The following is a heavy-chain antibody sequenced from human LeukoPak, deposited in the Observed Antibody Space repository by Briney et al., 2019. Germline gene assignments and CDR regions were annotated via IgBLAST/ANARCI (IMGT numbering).Heavy chain of an antibody. J-gene: IGHJ3*02. CDR1: GGTFSSYA. Sequence: GASVKVSCKASGGTFSSYAISWVRQAPGQGLEWMGGIIPIFGTANYAQKFQGRVTMTRDTFTSTVYMELSSLRSEDTAVYYCASRDGAFDIWGQGTMVTVSS. CDR3: ASRDGAFDI. D-gene: IGHD5-24*01. CDR2: IIPIFGTA. V-gene: IGHV1-69*05.